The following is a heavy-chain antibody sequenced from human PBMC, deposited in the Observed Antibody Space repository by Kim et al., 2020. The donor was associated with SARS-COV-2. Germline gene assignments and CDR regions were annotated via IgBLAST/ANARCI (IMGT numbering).Heavy chain of an antibody. Sequence: YYNPSLKSRVTISVDTSKNQFSLKRSSVTAADTAVYYCARGSSARSAFDIWGQGTMVTVSS. D-gene: IGHD2-2*01. CDR3: ARGSSARSAFDI. V-gene: IGHV4-31*02. J-gene: IGHJ3*02.